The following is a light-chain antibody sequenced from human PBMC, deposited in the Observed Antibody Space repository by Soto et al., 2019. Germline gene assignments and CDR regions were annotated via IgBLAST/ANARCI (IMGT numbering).Light chain of an antibody. CDR1: QTVRSS. CDR2: EAS. J-gene: IGKJ1*01. Sequence: EIVLTQSPATLSLSPGERVTLSCRATQTVRSSLAWYQQKPGQAPRLIIYEASNRATGIPARFSGSGSGTDFTLSISSLQSEDFAVYYCQQYNSWPRTFGQGTKVETK. V-gene: IGKV3-11*01. CDR3: QQYNSWPRT.